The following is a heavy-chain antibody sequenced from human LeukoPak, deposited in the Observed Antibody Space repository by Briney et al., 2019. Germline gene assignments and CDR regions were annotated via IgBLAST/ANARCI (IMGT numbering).Heavy chain of an antibody. Sequence: GGSLRLSCAASGFTFDDYAMHWVRQAPGKGLEWVSGISWNSGSIGYADSVKGRFTISRDNAKNSLYLQMNSLRAEDTALYYCARANNHYDSFDYWGQGTLVTVSS. J-gene: IGHJ4*02. CDR1: GFTFDDYA. CDR3: ARANNHYDSFDY. D-gene: IGHD1-14*01. CDR2: ISWNSGSI. V-gene: IGHV3-9*01.